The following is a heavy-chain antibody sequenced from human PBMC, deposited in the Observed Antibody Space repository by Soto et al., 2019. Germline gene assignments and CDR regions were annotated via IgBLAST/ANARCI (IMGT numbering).Heavy chain of an antibody. CDR3: ATALHSGNNYFDY. V-gene: IGHV3-23*01. CDR2: VSGSGGST. D-gene: IGHD2-15*01. CDR1: GFTFSSYA. J-gene: IGHJ4*02. Sequence: EVHLLESGGDLVQPGGSLRLSCAASGFTFSSYAMRWDRQAPGKGLEWVSSVSGSGGSTYYANSVKGRFTISRDNSKNTLYLQMNGLRAEDTALYYCATALHSGNNYFDYWGQGTLVTVSS.